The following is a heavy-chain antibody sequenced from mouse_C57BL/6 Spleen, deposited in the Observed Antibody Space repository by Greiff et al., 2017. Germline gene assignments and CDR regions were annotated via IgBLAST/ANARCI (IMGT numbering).Heavy chain of an antibody. D-gene: IGHD2-1*01. J-gene: IGHJ3*01. Sequence: QVQLQQPGAELVMPGASVKLSCKASGYTFTSYWMHWVKQRPGQGLEWIGEIDPSDSYTNYNQKFKGKSTLTVDKSSSTAYMQLSSLTSEDSAVYYCARLGKYVWFAYWGQGTLVTVSA. V-gene: IGHV1-69*01. CDR3: ARLGKYVWFAY. CDR2: IDPSDSYT. CDR1: GYTFTSYW.